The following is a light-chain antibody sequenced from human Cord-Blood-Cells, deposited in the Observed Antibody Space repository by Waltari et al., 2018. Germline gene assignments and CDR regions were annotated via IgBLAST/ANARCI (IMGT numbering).Light chain of an antibody. Sequence: QSALTQPASVSGSPGPSITIPCTGTSSDVGSYNLASWYQQHPGKAPKLMIYEGSKRPSGVSNRFSGSKSGNTASLTISGLQAEDEADYYCCSYAGSSTYVFGTGTKVTVL. CDR3: CSYAGSSTYV. V-gene: IGLV2-23*01. CDR2: EGS. J-gene: IGLJ1*01. CDR1: SSDVGSYNL.